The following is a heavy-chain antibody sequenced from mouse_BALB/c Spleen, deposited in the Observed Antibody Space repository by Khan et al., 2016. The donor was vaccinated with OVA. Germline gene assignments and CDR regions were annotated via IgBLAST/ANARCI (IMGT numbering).Heavy chain of an antibody. D-gene: IGHD3-2*02. CDR1: GYIFTSYW. V-gene: IGHV1-76*01. J-gene: IGHJ2*01. CDR2: INPGTDYT. CDR3: AREEALYYFDY. Sequence: QVQLQQPGAELVRPGASVKLSCKTSGYIFTSYWIYWVKQRSGQGLEWIARINPGTDYTYYNDNFKDKSTMTADKSSSTAYMQLSSLKSEDSAVYFCAREEALYYFDYWGQGTTLSVSA.